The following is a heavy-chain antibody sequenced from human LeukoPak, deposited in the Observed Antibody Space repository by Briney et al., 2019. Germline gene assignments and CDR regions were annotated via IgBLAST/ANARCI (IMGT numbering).Heavy chain of an antibody. CDR1: GFTFGRYW. J-gene: IGHJ5*02. Sequence: TGGSLRLSCATSGFTFGRYWMHWVRQAPGKGLEWVSYSDTEGSMTSYADSVKGRFTISRDNAKNTLYLEMHSLRVEDTAIYYCAREGSYLNSGGSYYLHWLDPWGQGTLVTVSS. D-gene: IGHD3-22*01. CDR2: SDTEGSMT. CDR3: AREGSYLNSGGSYYLHWLDP. V-gene: IGHV3-74*01.